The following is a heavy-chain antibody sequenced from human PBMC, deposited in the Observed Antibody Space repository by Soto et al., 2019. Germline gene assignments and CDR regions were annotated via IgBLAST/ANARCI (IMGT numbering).Heavy chain of an antibody. CDR2: ISVTGDAI. Sequence: QAQLVESGGGLVKPGGSLRLSCAASGLRFSDYYMSWVRQAPGKGLEWVAYISVTGDAIYYADSVKGRFTISRDNDKKSVHLQMHTLRAEDAALYYCARAPDCGEGSCYRHFDLWGQGTRVAVSS. D-gene: IGHD2-15*01. CDR3: ARAPDCGEGSCYRHFDL. V-gene: IGHV3-11*01. J-gene: IGHJ4*02. CDR1: GLRFSDYY.